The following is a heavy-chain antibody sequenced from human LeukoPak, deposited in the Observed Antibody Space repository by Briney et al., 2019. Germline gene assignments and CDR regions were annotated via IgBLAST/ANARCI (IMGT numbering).Heavy chain of an antibody. CDR1: GFTFSSYG. Sequence: GGSLRLSCAASGFTFSSYGMHWVRQAPGKGLEWVAFIRYDGSNKYYADSVKGRFTISRGNSKNTLYLQMNSLRAEDTAVYYCAKDPGVKHAAAGTVGYWGQGTLVTVSS. J-gene: IGHJ4*02. V-gene: IGHV3-30*02. D-gene: IGHD6-13*01. CDR3: AKDPGVKHAAAGTVGY. CDR2: IRYDGSNK.